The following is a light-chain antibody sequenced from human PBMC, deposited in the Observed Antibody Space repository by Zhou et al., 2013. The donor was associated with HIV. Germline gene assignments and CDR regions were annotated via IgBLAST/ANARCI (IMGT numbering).Light chain of an antibody. Sequence: DLQMTQSPSSLSASVGDRVTITCQASQDIKKYLNWYQQRPGKAPKVLISAASSLQSGVPSRFSGSGSGTDFTLTISSLQPDDFATYFCQQSITIPWTFGQGTRVEIK. J-gene: IGKJ1*01. CDR2: AAS. CDR3: QQSITIPWT. V-gene: IGKV1-39*01. CDR1: QDIKKY.